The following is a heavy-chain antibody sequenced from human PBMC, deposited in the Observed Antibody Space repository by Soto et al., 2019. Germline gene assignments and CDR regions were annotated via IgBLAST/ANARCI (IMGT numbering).Heavy chain of an antibody. V-gene: IGHV3-33*01. D-gene: IGHD6-19*01. CDR2: IWYDGSNK. CDR1: GFTFRNYG. CDR3: ARGNGHSCGCFDY. J-gene: IGHJ4*02. Sequence: QVQLVESGGSVVQPGRSLRLSCAASGFTFRNYGMHWVRQAPGKGLEWVAVIWYDGSNKYYADSVKGRFTISRDNSKNTLYQQMNSLRADATAVYYWARGNGHSCGCFDYWGQGTLVTVSS.